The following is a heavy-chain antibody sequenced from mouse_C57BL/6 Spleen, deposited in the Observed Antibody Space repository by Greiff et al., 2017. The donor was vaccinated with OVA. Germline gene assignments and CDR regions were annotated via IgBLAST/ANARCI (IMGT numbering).Heavy chain of an antibody. V-gene: IGHV1-55*01. Sequence: QVQLQQPGAELVKPGASVKMSCKASGYTFTSYWITWVKQRPGQGLEWIGDIYPGSGSTNYNEKFKSKATLTVDTSSSTAYAQLSSMTSEDSAVYYCARRGDYDVSDYWGQGTTLTVSS. CDR1: GYTFTSYW. CDR2: IYPGSGST. D-gene: IGHD2-4*01. J-gene: IGHJ2*01. CDR3: ARRGDYDVSDY.